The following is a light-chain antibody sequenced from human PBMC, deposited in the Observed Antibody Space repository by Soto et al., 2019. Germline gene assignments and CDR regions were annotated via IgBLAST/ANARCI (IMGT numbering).Light chain of an antibody. CDR1: QSLSRY. CDR2: PAS. V-gene: IGKV1-39*01. Sequence: DIEMTQSPSSLSVSVGDRVTITCRASQSLSRYLHWYQQKPGKAPKRLIYPASSLESGVPSRFSGSGSGTDFTLNISRVEPEDVEIYYCLQSYSTPPTFGQGTKLEIK. J-gene: IGKJ1*01. CDR3: LQSYSTPPT.